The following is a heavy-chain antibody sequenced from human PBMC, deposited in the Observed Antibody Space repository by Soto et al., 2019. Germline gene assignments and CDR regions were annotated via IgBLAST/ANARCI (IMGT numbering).Heavy chain of an antibody. Sequence: EVQLVESGGGLVQPGGSLRLSCAASGFTFSSYWMHWVRQAPGKGLVWVSRINSDGSSISYADSVKGRFTISRDNAKNTLYLQMNSLRGEDTAVYYCARETGGSPNAERDHWCQGTLVSVSS. CDR2: INSDGSSI. V-gene: IGHV3-74*01. CDR3: ARETGGSPNAERDH. D-gene: IGHD1-26*01. CDR1: GFTFSSYW. J-gene: IGHJ4*02.